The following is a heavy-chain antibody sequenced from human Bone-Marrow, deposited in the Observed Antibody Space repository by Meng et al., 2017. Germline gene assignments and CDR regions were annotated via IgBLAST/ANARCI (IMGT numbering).Heavy chain of an antibody. CDR2: ISGSGGSA. CDR3: AKDLVPHDYGAFPFDP. D-gene: IGHD4-17*01. V-gene: IGHV3-23*01. J-gene: IGHJ5*02. CDR1: GFTFSSYA. Sequence: GESLKISCAASGFTFSSYAMSWVRQAPGKGLEWVSAISGSGGSAYYADSVKGRFTISRDNSKNTLYLQMNSLRAEDTAVYYCAKDLVPHDYGAFPFDPWGQGTLVTVSS.